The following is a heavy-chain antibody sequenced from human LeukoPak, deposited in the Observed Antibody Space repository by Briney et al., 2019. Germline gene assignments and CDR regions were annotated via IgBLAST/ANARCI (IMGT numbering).Heavy chain of an antibody. V-gene: IGHV3-23*01. D-gene: IGHD2-2*01. Sequence: GGSLRLSCAASGFTFSSYAMSWVRQAPGKGLEWVSAISGSGGSTYYADSVKGRFTISRDNSKNTLYLQMNSLRAEDTAVYYCAKDITRYCSSTSCFGGDYWGQGTLVTVSS. CDR1: GFTFSSYA. CDR3: AKDITRYCSSTSCFGGDY. CDR2: ISGSGGST. J-gene: IGHJ4*02.